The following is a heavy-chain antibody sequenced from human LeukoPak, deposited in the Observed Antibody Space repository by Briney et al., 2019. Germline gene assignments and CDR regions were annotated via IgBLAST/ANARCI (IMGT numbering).Heavy chain of an antibody. CDR2: IYYSGST. CDR1: GGSISSYY. V-gene: IGHV4-59*08. D-gene: IGHD2-2*01. J-gene: IGHJ5*02. CDR3: ARGLYDIVVVPAAKQMGYWFDP. Sequence: SETLSLTCTVSGGSISSYYWSWIRQPPGKGLEWIGYIYYSGSTNYNPSLKSRVTISVDTSKNQFSLKLSSVTAADTAVYYCARGLYDIVVVPAAKQMGYWFDPWGQGTLVTVSS.